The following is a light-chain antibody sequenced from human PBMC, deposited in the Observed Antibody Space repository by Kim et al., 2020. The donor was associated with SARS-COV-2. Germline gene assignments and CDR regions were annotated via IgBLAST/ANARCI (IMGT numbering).Light chain of an antibody. J-gene: IGLJ2*01. CDR2: VNSDGGH. V-gene: IGLV4-69*02. CDR1: SGHIYYA. Sequence: SVQLPCTLGSGHIYYAIAWHQQQPEKGPRFLMKVNSDGGHSRGDGIPVRFSGSGSGTERNLIISSLQSEDEGDSYCQPSLNGVLAFGGGTQLPVL. CDR3: QPSLNGVLA.